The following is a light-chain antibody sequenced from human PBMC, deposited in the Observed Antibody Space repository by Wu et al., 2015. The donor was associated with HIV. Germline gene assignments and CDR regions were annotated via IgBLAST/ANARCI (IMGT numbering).Light chain of an antibody. CDR2: DAS. V-gene: IGKV3-11*01. CDR3: QHQT. CDR1: QNISSY. Sequence: EIVLTQSPATLSLSPGERATLSCRASQNISSYLAWYQQKPGQAPRLLIYDASNRATGIPARFSGSGSGTDFTLTISSLEPEDFAVYYCQHQTFGQGTKVEIK. J-gene: IGKJ1*01.